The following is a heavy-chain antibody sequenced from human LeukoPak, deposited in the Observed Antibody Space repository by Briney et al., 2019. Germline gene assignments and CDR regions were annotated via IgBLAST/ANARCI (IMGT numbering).Heavy chain of an antibody. D-gene: IGHD3-16*01. CDR2: ISRSGGGGGNT. V-gene: IGHV3-23*01. Sequence: GGSLRLSCAASGFTFSSYAMNWVRQAPGKGLEWVSVISRSGGGGGNTYYADSVKGRFTVSRDNSKNTLYLQMNSLRAEDTAVYYCAKVGDGAFDIWGQGTMVTVSS. CDR3: AKVGDGAFDI. CDR1: GFTFSSYA. J-gene: IGHJ3*02.